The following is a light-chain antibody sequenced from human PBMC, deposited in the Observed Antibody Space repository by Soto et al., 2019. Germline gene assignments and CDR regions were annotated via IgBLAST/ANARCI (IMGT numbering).Light chain of an antibody. V-gene: IGLV2-23*01. Sequence: QSALARPACVSVSPGQSITSSCTGTSDDVGAYNSVSWYQQLPHKAPQVILYKGTQRPSGVSSRFSGSTSGNAASLTISGLQADDEADYFCCSSAPESTYVFGTGTKVTVL. J-gene: IGLJ1*01. CDR3: CSSAPESTYV. CDR1: SDDVGAYNS. CDR2: KGT.